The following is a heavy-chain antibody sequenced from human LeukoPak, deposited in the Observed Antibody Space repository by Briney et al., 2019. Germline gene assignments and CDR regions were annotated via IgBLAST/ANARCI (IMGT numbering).Heavy chain of an antibody. J-gene: IGHJ2*01. V-gene: IGHV4-4*07. D-gene: IGHD2-21*01. CDR1: GASISTYY. CDR3: ARDNGGDYWYSDI. CDR2: MYTSGST. Sequence: SETLSLTCTVSGASISTYYWSWIRQPAGKGLEWLGRMYTSGSTNYNPSLKSRVTMSVDTSKNQLSLRLSSVTAADTAVYFCARDNGGDYWYSDIWGRGTLVTVSS.